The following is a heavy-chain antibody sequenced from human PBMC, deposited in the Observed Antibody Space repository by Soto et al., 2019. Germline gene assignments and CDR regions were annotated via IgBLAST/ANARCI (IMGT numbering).Heavy chain of an antibody. CDR1: GFTFRTYA. CDR3: AKGRTSGWYEWDY. V-gene: IGHV3-23*01. Sequence: EVQLLESGGDLVEPGGSLRLSCAASGFTFRTYAMSWVRQAPGKGLEWVSSITSSGDTYYADSVKGRFTISRDNSKNTLYVQMNSLRADGTAVYYCAKGRTSGWYEWDYWGQGDLVTVSS. CDR2: ITSSGDT. D-gene: IGHD6-19*01. J-gene: IGHJ4*02.